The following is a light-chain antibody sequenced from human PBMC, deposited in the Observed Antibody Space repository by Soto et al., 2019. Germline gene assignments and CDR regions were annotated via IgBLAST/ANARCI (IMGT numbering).Light chain of an antibody. V-gene: IGKV1-5*01. CDR3: PHMRT. Sequence: DIQMTQSPSTLSASIGDRVTITCRASQNINNWIAWYQQKPGKAPKFLIYDASTLESGVPSRFSGSGFGTEFSLTISRLQPDDFGSYYCPHMRTCGQETKVEMK. CDR2: DAS. J-gene: IGKJ1*01. CDR1: QNINNW.